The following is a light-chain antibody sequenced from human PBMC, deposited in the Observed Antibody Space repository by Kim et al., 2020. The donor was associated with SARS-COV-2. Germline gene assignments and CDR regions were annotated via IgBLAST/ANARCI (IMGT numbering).Light chain of an antibody. CDR3: SSYTSSSTDV. CDR1: SSDVGGYNY. CDR2: DVN. J-gene: IGLJ1*01. V-gene: IGLV2-14*04. Sequence: GQSIAISCTGTSSDVGGYNYVSWNQQHPGKAPKLMIYDVNKRPSGVSDRFSGSKSGNTASLTISGLQAEDEADYYCSSYTSSSTDVFGTGTKVTVL.